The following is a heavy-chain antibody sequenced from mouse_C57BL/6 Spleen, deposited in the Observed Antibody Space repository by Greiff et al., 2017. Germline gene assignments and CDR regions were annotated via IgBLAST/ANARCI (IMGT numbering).Heavy chain of an antibody. Sequence: QVQLQQPGAELVKPGASVKLSCKASGYTFTSYWMHWVKQRPGQGLEWIGMIHPNSGSTNYNEKFKSKATLTVDKSSRTAYMQLSSLTSEDSAVYYSARNARSYYSVYWGRRTTLTVSS. CDR2: IHPNSGST. J-gene: IGHJ2*01. V-gene: IGHV1-64*01. D-gene: IGHD1-1*01. CDR3: ARNARSYYSVY. CDR1: GYTFTSYW.